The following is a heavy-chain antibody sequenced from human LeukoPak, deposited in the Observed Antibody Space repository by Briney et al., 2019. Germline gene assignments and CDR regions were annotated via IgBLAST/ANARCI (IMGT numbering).Heavy chain of an antibody. D-gene: IGHD6-19*01. CDR1: GYTFTSFE. J-gene: IGHJ4*02. CDR3: ARGVAGGDF. V-gene: IGHV1-8*01. Sequence: GASVKVSCKASGYTFTSFEINWVRQSTGQGLERMGWVNPDSGKTAYALKFQDRLIMTTNISLSTVYMELASLKSEDTAVYYCARGVAGGDFWGQGTLVTVSS. CDR2: VNPDSGKT.